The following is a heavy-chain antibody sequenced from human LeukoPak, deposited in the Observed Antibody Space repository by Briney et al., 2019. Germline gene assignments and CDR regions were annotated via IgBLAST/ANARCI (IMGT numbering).Heavy chain of an antibody. CDR3: AREGYCSGGSCYDY. J-gene: IGHJ4*02. V-gene: IGHV4-59*08. Sequence: SETLSLTCTVSGGSISSYYWSWIRQPPGKGLEWLGYIYYSGSTNYNPSLKGRVTISVDTSKNQFSLKLSSVTAADTAVYYCAREGYCSGGSCYDYWGQGTLVTVSS. CDR1: GGSISSYY. CDR2: IYYSGST. D-gene: IGHD2-15*01.